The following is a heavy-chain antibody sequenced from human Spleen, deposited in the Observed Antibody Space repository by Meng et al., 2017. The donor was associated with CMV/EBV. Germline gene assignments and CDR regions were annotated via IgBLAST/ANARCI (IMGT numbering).Heavy chain of an antibody. Sequence: SGPTLVKPTETLTLTCTVSGFSLSNARMGVSWIRQPPGKALEWLAHIFSNDEKSYSTSLKSRLTISKDTSKSQVVLTMTNMDPVDTATYYGARIRLCSSASCYLFGMDVWGQGTTVTVSS. V-gene: IGHV2-26*01. D-gene: IGHD2-2*01. CDR1: GFSLSNARMG. CDR3: ARIRLCSSASCYLFGMDV. CDR2: IFSNDEK. J-gene: IGHJ6*02.